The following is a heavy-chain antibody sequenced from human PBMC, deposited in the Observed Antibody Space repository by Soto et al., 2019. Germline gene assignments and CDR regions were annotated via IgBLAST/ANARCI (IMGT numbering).Heavy chain of an antibody. CDR1: GYTFTDYY. J-gene: IGHJ4*01. Sequence: ASVKVSCKASGYTFTDYYIHWVRQAPGQGLEWMGWINLNSGGTNYAQKFQGRVTMTRDTSISTAYMDLTSLTSDDTAVYYCASSGRKKYWGDGTPVPVS. D-gene: IGHD3-10*01. V-gene: IGHV1-2*02. CDR3: ASSGRKKY. CDR2: INLNSGGT.